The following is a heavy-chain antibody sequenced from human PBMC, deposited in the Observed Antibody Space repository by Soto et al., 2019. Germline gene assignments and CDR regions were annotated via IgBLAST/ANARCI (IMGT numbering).Heavy chain of an antibody. Sequence: SETLSLTCAVSGGSISSGGYSWSWIRQPPGKGLEWIGYIYHSGSTYYNPSLKSRVTISVDRSKNQFSLKLSSVTAADTAVYYCASSSYYSFFDYWGQGTLVTVSS. CDR3: ASSSYYSFFDY. J-gene: IGHJ4*02. CDR1: GGSISSGGYS. CDR2: IYHSGST. D-gene: IGHD3-22*01. V-gene: IGHV4-30-2*01.